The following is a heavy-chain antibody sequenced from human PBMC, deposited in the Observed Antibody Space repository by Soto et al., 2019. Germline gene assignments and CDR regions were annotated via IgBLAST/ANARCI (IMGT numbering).Heavy chain of an antibody. D-gene: IGHD6-19*01. CDR3: AKDRGDSSGWSAYFHY. V-gene: IGHV3-30*18. J-gene: IGHJ1*01. CDR1: GFTFSSYG. CDR2: TSYDGKNK. Sequence: QVQLVESGGGVVQPGRSLRLSCAASGFTFSSYGMHWVRQAPGKGLEWVAVTSYDGKNKDDVGSGRGRFTISRDNSKNTLYLQMNSLRAEDTAVYYCAKDRGDSSGWSAYFHYWGQGTLVTVSS.